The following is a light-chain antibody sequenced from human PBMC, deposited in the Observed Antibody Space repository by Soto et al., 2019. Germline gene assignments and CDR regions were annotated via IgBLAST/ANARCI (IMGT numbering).Light chain of an antibody. CDR3: MQGTQFPFT. Sequence: DYVMTQTPLSSPVTLGQPASISCKSSRSLVHDDGNTYLSWLQQRPGQPPRLLIYEISKRFSGVPDRFSGSGAGTDFTLKINRVEAEYVGVYYCMQGTQFPFTFGPGTKVDI. CDR2: EIS. V-gene: IGKV2-24*01. CDR1: RSLVHDDGNTY. J-gene: IGKJ3*01.